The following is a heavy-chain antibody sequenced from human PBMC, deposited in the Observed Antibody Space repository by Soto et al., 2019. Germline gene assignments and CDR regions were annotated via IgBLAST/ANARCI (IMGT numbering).Heavy chain of an antibody. J-gene: IGHJ4*02. D-gene: IGHD1-26*01. V-gene: IGHV3-30*18. CDR1: GFTFCSYG. CDR3: AKDAGGSSYFDY. CDR2: ISYDGSNE. Sequence: QVQLVESGGGVVQRGRSLRLSCAASGFTFCSYGMHWVRQAPGKGLEWVAVISYDGSNEYYADSVKGRFTISRDNSKNTLYLQMNSLRAEDTAVYYCAKDAGGSSYFDYWGQGTLVTVSS.